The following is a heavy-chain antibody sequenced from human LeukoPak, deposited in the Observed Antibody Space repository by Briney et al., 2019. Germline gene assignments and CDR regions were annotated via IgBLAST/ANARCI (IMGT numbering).Heavy chain of an antibody. V-gene: IGHV1-58*01. CDR3: AAALSNPSPGASYPAS. Sequence: GTSVKVSCKASGFTSTNFAGQWVRQARGQRLEWIGWIIVGSGATKCAQGFQERVTITRDMSTSTLYMELRSLTAEDTAVYYCAAALSNPSPGASYPASWGQGPLVTVSS. CDR1: GFTSTNFA. J-gene: IGHJ5*02. D-gene: IGHD2-2*01. CDR2: IIVGSGAT.